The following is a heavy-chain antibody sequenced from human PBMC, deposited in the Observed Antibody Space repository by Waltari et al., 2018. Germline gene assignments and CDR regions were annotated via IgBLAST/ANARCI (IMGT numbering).Heavy chain of an antibody. CDR2: RKRYGSEK. D-gene: IGHD1-1*01. CDR1: GFSFSTYW. CDR3: ARDKGDLDPGATSDY. V-gene: IGHV3-7*01. Sequence: EVQLVESGGGLFQPGGSLSLSCAASGFSFSTYWFSWVRQAPGKGLEGVDNRKRYGSEKYYVESVKGRCNIYRDDAKNSRYLQMDSRRAEDSDGYYCARDKGDLDPGATSDYWGQGTLVTGSS. J-gene: IGHJ4*02.